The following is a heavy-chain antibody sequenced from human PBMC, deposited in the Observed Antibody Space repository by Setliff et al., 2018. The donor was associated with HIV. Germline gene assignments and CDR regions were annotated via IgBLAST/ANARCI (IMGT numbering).Heavy chain of an antibody. Sequence: GESLKISCKASGYTFTNYWIGWVRQMPGKGLEWIGVIYPGDYVTRYGPSFQGQVSVSADVSITTAYLQWSSLKASDTAMYYCTRRRRAPVTEDLEAYWGQGTLVTVSS. CDR1: GYTFTNYW. V-gene: IGHV5-51*01. J-gene: IGHJ4*02. CDR2: IYPGDYVT. D-gene: IGHD2-21*02. CDR3: TRRRRAPVTEDLEAY.